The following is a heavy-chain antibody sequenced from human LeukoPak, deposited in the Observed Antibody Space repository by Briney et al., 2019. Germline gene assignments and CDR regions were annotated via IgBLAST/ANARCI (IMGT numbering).Heavy chain of an antibody. V-gene: IGHV3-23*01. CDR1: GFTFSSHG. J-gene: IGHJ6*03. CDR3: ARGWLQLLGYMDV. Sequence: GGSLRLSCAASGFTFSSHGMNWVRQAPGKGLEWVSGISPNGVITYYADSVKGRFTISRDNSKNTLYLQMNSLRAEDTAVYYCARGWLQLLGYMDVWGKGTTVTVSS. CDR2: ISPNGVIT. D-gene: IGHD5-24*01.